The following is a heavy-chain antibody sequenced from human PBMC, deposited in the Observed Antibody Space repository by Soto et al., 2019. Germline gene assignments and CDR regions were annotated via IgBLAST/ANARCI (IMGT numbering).Heavy chain of an antibody. CDR1: GGSMSSSSYY. CDR3: ARHRARNWFDP. Sequence: SDTLSLTCIVCGGSMSSSSYYWGWIRLPPGKVLEWIGSIYYSGTTYYNPSLKSRVTISVDTSKNQFSLKLSSVTAADTAVFYCARHRARNWFDPWGQVTLVTVS. J-gene: IGHJ5*02. D-gene: IGHD6-6*01. V-gene: IGHV4-39*01. CDR2: IYYSGTT.